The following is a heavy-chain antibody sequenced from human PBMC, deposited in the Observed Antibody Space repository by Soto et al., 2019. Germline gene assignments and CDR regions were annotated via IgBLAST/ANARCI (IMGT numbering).Heavy chain of an antibody. Sequence: QAQLVQSGAEVKKPGSSVKVSCKASGGPYNSFAISWVRQAPGQGLEWIGGIIPVFGTATYAQKFKGRVTITAEESTSTAYMELSSLTSEDTVVYYCARGLGGAGSNYDGQNCNYYNGMDVWGQGTTVTVSS. CDR1: GGPYNSFA. J-gene: IGHJ6*02. CDR2: IIPVFGTA. CDR3: ARGLGGAGSNYDGQNCNYYNGMDV. V-gene: IGHV1-69*01. D-gene: IGHD3-10*01.